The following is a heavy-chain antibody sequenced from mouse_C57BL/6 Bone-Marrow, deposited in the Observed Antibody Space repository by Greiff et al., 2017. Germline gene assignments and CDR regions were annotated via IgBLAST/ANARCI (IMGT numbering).Heavy chain of an antibody. Sequence: EVQLQQSGPELVKPGASVKISCKASGYTFTDYYMNWVKQSHGKSLEWIGDINPNNGGTSYNQKFKGKATLTVDKSSSTAYMELRSLTSEDSAVYYCARSLYGSSYPYFDYWGQGTTLTVSS. CDR2: INPNNGGT. CDR1: GYTFTDYY. J-gene: IGHJ2*01. V-gene: IGHV1-26*01. CDR3: ARSLYGSSYPYFDY. D-gene: IGHD1-1*01.